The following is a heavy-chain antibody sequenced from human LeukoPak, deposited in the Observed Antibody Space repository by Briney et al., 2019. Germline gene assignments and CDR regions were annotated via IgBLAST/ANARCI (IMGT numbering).Heavy chain of an antibody. V-gene: IGHV1-2*02. J-gene: IGHJ4*02. CDR3: ARDPSSSFPFDY. D-gene: IGHD6-6*01. CDR2: INPNSGGT. CDR1: GYTFTGYY. Sequence: ASVKVSCKASGYTFTGYYMHWVRQAPGQGLEWMGWINPNSGGTNYAQKFQGRVTMTRDTSISTAYMELGRLRSDDTAVYYCARDPSSSFPFDYWGQGTLVTVSS.